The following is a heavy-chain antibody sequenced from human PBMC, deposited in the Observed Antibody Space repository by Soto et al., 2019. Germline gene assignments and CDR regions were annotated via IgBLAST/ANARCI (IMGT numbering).Heavy chain of an antibody. Sequence: HPWGSRRLSCAASGFTFSSYAMSWVRQAPGKGLEWVSAISGSVGSTYHADSVKGRFTISRDNSKNTLYLQMNSLRAEDTAVYYCAKERNGMDDGRQGNRVTVS. CDR2: ISGSVGST. V-gene: IGHV3-23*01. CDR3: AKERNGMDD. J-gene: IGHJ6*01. CDR1: GFTFSSYA.